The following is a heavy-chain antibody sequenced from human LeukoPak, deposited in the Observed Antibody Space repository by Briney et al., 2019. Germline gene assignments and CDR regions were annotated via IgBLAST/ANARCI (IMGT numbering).Heavy chain of an antibody. V-gene: IGHV3-15*01. J-gene: IGHJ3*02. Sequence: GGSLRLSCAVSGFTSSNAWVSWVRQAPGKGLEWVGRIKSKTDGGTRDYAAPVKGRFTISRDDSKNTLYLQMNSLKTEDTAVYDCTTFDYAAFLIWGQGTMVTVSS. CDR3: TTFDYAAFLI. CDR2: IKSKTDGGTR. D-gene: IGHD4/OR15-4a*01. CDR1: GFTSSNAW.